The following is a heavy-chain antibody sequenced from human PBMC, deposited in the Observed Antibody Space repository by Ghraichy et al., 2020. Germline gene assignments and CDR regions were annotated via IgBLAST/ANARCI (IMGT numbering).Heavy chain of an antibody. D-gene: IGHD5-24*01. CDR1: GFSFSHCG. J-gene: IGHJ2*01. CDR3: ARLAMASPVNAGWYFDV. V-gene: IGHV3-48*02. CDR2: ISNGGNTI. Sequence: ETPSLTCVTSGFSFSHCGFNLVRQAPGRGLEWIAYISNGGNTIYYADSVKGRFTVSKDNAKNLLYLQMNSLRDDDTAVYFCARLAMASPVNAGWYFDVWGRGTLVTVSS.